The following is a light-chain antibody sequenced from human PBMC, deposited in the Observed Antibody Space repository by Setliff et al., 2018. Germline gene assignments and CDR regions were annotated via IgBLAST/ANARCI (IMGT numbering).Light chain of an antibody. V-gene: IGLV2-14*03. J-gene: IGLJ2*01. CDR1: SCDVGGYNY. CDR3: LSYTSQTTHAL. Sequence: QSALSQPADVSGSPGQSITISCTGTSCDVGGYNYVSWYQQHPDKAPKLIIYEVSKRPSGVSDRFSGSKSGNTASLTISGLQAEDEADYYCLSYTSQTTHALFGGGTKVTVL. CDR2: EVS.